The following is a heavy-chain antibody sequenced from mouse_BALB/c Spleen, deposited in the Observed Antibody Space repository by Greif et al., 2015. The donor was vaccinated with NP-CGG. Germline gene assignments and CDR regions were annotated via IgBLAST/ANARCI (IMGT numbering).Heavy chain of an antibody. Sequence: EVQLQQSGPGLVKPSQSLSLTCTVTGYSITSDYAWNWIRQFPGNKLEWMGYISYSGSTSYNPSLKSRISITRDTSKNQFFLRLNSVSTEDTATYYCARSTMITPFAYWGQGTLVTVSA. CDR2: ISYSGST. CDR3: ARSTMITPFAY. D-gene: IGHD2-4*01. J-gene: IGHJ3*01. V-gene: IGHV3-2*02. CDR1: GYSITSDYA.